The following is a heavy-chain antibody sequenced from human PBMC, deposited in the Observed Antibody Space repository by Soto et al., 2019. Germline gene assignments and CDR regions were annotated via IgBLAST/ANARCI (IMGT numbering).Heavy chain of an antibody. V-gene: IGHV1-69*12. CDR2: IIPIFGTA. CDR1: GGTFSSYA. D-gene: IGHD1-1*01. Sequence: QVQLVQSGAEVKKPGSSVKVSCKASGGTFSSYAISWVRQAPGQGLEWMGGIIPIFGTANYAQKFQGRVTITADESTSTAYMELSSLRSEDTVVYYCARGLATGTTSYYYYGMDVWGQGTTVTVSS. J-gene: IGHJ6*02. CDR3: ARGLATGTTSYYYYGMDV.